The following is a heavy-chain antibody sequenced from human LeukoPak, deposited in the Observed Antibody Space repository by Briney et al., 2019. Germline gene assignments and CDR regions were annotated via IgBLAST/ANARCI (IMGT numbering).Heavy chain of an antibody. J-gene: IGHJ3*02. Sequence: SETLSLTCTVSGGSISSGGYFWSWTRQHPGKGLEWIGYIYYSGSTYYNPSLKSRVSISVDTSKNQFSLKLSSVTAADTAVYYCARELSGFHIWGQGTMVTVSS. CDR2: IYYSGST. V-gene: IGHV4-31*03. CDR1: GGSISSGGYF. D-gene: IGHD5-12*01. CDR3: ARELSGFHI.